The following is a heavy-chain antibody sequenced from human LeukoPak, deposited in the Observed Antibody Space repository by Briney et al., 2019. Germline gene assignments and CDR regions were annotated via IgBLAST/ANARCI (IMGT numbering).Heavy chain of an antibody. CDR1: GLTFPSSV. D-gene: IGHD3-10*01. V-gene: IGHV3-23*01. CDR3: AKLGGSGSSHFDY. CDR2: ISASGIGT. Sequence: PGGSLRLSCAASGLTFPSSVMSWVRQTPGKGLEWVSTISASGIGTYYTDSVKGRFTISRDNSMNTMYLQMNSLRAEDTAVYYCAKLGGSGSSHFDYWGQGTLATVSS. J-gene: IGHJ4*02.